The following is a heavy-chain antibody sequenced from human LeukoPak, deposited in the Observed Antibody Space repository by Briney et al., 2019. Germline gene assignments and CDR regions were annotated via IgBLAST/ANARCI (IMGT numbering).Heavy chain of an antibody. CDR2: ISGSGGST. J-gene: IGHJ3*02. CDR3: AKDPSYGPPDDFDI. CDR1: GFTFSSYA. V-gene: IGHV3-23*01. D-gene: IGHD5-18*01. Sequence: GGSLRLSCAASGFTFSSYAMSWVRQAPGKGLEWVSAISGSGGSTYYADSVKGRFTISRDNSKNTLYLHMNRLRAEHRAVYYCAKDPSYGPPDDFDIWGQGTMVTVSS.